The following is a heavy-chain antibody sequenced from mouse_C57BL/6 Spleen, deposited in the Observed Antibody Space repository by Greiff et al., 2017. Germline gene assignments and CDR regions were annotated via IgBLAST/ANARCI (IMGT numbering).Heavy chain of an antibody. D-gene: IGHD1-1*01. CDR2: ISSGSSTI. CDR3: ARGGITTPYWYFDV. Sequence: EVKVVESGGGLVKPGGSLKLSCAASGFTFSDYGMHWVRQAPEKGLEWVAYISSGSSTIYYADTVKGRFTISRDNAKSTLFLQMTSLRSEDTAMYYCARGGITTPYWYFDVWGTGTTVTVSS. V-gene: IGHV5-17*01. CDR1: GFTFSDYG. J-gene: IGHJ1*03.